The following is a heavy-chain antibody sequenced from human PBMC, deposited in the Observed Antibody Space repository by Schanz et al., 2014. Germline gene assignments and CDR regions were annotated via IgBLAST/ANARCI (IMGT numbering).Heavy chain of an antibody. Sequence: EVQLLESGGGLVQPGGSLRLSCIGSGFTFRSYALGWVRQAPGKGLEWVSGINWNGGSTGYADSVKGRFTISRDNAKNSLYLQMNSLRVEDTAVYYCARDLISSGWYGWGQGTLVTVSS. CDR2: INWNGGST. CDR3: ARDLISSGWYG. J-gene: IGHJ4*02. V-gene: IGHV3-20*04. D-gene: IGHD6-19*01. CDR1: GFTFRSYA.